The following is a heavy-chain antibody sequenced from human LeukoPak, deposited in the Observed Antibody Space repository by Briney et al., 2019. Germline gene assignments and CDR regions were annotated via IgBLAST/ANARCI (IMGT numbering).Heavy chain of an antibody. J-gene: IGHJ3*02. CDR3: ARRNGADDAFDI. V-gene: IGHV3-21*01. D-gene: IGHD4-17*01. Sequence: GGSLRLSCASSGFTFSSLSMNWVSQAPGKGLAWVSSISSSSSYIYYADSVKGRFTISRDNAKNSLYLQMNSLRADDTAVYYCARRNGADDAFDIWGQGTMVTVSS. CDR1: GFTFSSLS. CDR2: ISSSSSYI.